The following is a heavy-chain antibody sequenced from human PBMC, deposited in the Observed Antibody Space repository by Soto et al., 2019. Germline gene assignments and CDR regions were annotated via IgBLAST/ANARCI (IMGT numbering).Heavy chain of an antibody. CDR2: INQDGSEI. J-gene: IGHJ4*02. V-gene: IGHV3-7*01. D-gene: IGHD5-12*01. Sequence: GRSLRLSCEVSGFTFSFYWMSWVRQAPGKGLEWVANINQDGSEINYADSVKGRFTVSRDTAENSLDLQMDGLRGDDTSLYYCVRDIRRGSSGDFFDFWGQGTLVTVSS. CDR3: VRDIRRGSSGDFFDF. CDR1: GFTFSFYW.